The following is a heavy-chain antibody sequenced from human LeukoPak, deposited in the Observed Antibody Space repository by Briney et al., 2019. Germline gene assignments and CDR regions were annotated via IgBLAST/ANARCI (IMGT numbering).Heavy chain of an antibody. CDR1: GFTFSSHG. CDR3: AKGVVVVAAKYYFDY. D-gene: IGHD2-15*01. V-gene: IGHV3-23*01. Sequence: GGSLRLSCAASGFTFSSHGMNWVRQAPGKGLEWVSGISPSGGITYYTDSVKGRFTISRDNSKNTVSLQMNSLRAEDTAVYYCAKGVVVVAAKYYFDYWGQGTLVTVSS. J-gene: IGHJ4*02. CDR2: ISPSGGIT.